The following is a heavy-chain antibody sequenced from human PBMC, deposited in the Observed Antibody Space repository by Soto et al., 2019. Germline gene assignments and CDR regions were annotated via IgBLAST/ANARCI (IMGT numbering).Heavy chain of an antibody. Sequence: EVQLLESGGGLVQPGGSLRLSCAASGFTCSVYAMSWVRQAPGKGLEWVSGISGSGDSTHYADSVKGRFTVSRDNSKSMLYLQTNSLRAEDTAIYYCAKALYGGFTYWGQGTLVTVSS. V-gene: IGHV3-23*01. D-gene: IGHD3-10*01. CDR2: ISGSGDST. CDR1: GFTCSVYA. J-gene: IGHJ4*02. CDR3: AKALYGGFTY.